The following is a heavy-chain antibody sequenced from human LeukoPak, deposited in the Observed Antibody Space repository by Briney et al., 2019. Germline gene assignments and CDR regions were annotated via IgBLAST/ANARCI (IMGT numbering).Heavy chain of an antibody. CDR1: GGSVSSGSYY. CDR3: ATYYDTSGYRFDY. CDR2: IYYSGST. Sequence: SETLSLTCTVSGGSVSSGSYYWSWIRQPPGKGLEWIGYIYYSGSTNYNPSLKSRVTISVDTSKNQFSLKLSSVTAADTAVYYCATYYDTSGYRFDYWGQGTLVTVSS. D-gene: IGHD3-22*01. V-gene: IGHV4-61*01. J-gene: IGHJ4*02.